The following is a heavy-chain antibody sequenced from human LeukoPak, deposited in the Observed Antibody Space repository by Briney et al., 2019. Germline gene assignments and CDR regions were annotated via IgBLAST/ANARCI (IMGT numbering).Heavy chain of an antibody. CDR3: ARVHYYDSSGYQHDVDY. D-gene: IGHD3-22*01. V-gene: IGHV4-39*07. Sequence: PSETLSLTCTVSGGSISSSSYYWGWLRQPPGKGLEGMGSIYYSGSSYYNPSLKSRVTISVDTSKNQFSLKLSSVPATDTAVYSCARVHYYDSSGYQHDVDYWGQGTLVTVSS. CDR2: IYYSGSS. CDR1: GGSISSSSYY. J-gene: IGHJ4*02.